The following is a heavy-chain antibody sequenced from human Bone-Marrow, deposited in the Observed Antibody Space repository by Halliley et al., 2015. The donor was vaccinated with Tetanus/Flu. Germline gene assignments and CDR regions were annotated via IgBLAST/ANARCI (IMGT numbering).Heavy chain of an antibody. D-gene: IGHD6-19*01. CDR3: ARVEGSGWNY. CDR2: IYYSGST. V-gene: IGHV4-39*01. Sequence: TLSLTCAVSGGSIGSTSYYWGWIRQPPGKGLEWIGSIYYSGSTYYNPSLKSRLTISIDTSENQFSLKLSSVTAADTAIYHCARVEGSGWNYWGQGTLVTISS. J-gene: IGHJ4*02. CDR1: GGSIGSTSYY.